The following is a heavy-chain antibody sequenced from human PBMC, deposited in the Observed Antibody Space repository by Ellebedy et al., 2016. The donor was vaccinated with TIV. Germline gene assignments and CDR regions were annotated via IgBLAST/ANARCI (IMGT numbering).Heavy chain of an antibody. J-gene: IGHJ4*02. V-gene: IGHV3-74*01. CDR1: GFTFNSYW. CDR3: AREVDTPLVYYFDY. Sequence: GESLKISXAASGFTFNSYWMHWVRQAPGKGLVWVSGIIYDGSSTRYADSVKGRFTISRDNAKSTLYLQINSLRAEDTAVYYCAREVDTPLVYYFDYWGQGTLVTVSS. CDR2: IIYDGSST. D-gene: IGHD5-18*01.